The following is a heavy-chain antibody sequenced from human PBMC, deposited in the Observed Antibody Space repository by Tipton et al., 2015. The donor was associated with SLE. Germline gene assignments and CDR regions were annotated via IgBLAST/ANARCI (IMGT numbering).Heavy chain of an antibody. D-gene: IGHD3-10*02. CDR3: ARGDYVGYYLDY. Sequence: SLRLSCAASGFTFSDYGMHWVRQAPGKGLEWVAFIRYDGSDKDYTDSVKGRFTISRDNSKNTLYLLLNSLRAEDTAVYYCARGDYVGYYLDYWGQGTLVTVSA. J-gene: IGHJ4*02. CDR1: GFTFSDYG. CDR2: IRYDGSDK. V-gene: IGHV3-30*02.